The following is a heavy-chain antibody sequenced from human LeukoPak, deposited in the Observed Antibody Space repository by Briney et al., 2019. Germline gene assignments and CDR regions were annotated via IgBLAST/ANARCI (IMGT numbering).Heavy chain of an antibody. V-gene: IGHV1-18*04. J-gene: IGHJ4*02. CDR3: ARDLEDYGDYVNLDY. D-gene: IGHD4-17*01. Sequence: ASVNVSCKASGYTFTSYGISWVRQAPGQGLEWMGWISAYNGNTNYAQKLQGRVTMTTDTSTSTAYMELRSLRFDDTAVYYCARDLEDYGDYVNLDYWGQGTLVTVSS. CDR2: ISAYNGNT. CDR1: GYTFTSYG.